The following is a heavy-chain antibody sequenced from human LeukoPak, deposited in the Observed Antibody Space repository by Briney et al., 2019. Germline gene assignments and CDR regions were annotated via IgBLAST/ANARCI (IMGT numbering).Heavy chain of an antibody. V-gene: IGHV3-7*01. Sequence: GGSLRLSCAASGFTFSRYWMRWVRQAPGKGLEWVANIKQDGREKYYVDSVKGRFTISRDNAKNALYLQMNSLRAGDTAVYYCARLLVYNSGGEAFDHWGQGTLVTVSS. CDR3: ARLLVYNSGGEAFDH. J-gene: IGHJ4*02. CDR1: GFTFSRYW. D-gene: IGHD1-20*01. CDR2: IKQDGREK.